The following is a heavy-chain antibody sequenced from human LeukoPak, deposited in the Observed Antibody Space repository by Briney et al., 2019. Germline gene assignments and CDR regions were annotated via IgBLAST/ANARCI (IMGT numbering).Heavy chain of an antibody. CDR3: ARLLIYDFWSGYYRVWDEINLGLTSDY. CDR1: GGSISSSSYY. V-gene: IGHV4-39*01. J-gene: IGHJ4*02. CDR2: IYYSGST. Sequence: SSETLSLTCTVSGGSISSSSYYWGWIRQPPGKGLEWIGSIYYSGSTYYNPSLKSRVTISVDTSKNQFSLKLSSVTAADTAVYYCARLLIYDFWSGYYRVWDEINLGLTSDYWGQGTLVTVSS. D-gene: IGHD3-3*01.